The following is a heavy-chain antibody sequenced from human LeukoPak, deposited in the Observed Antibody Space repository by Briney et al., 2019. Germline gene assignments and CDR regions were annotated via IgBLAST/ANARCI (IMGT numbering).Heavy chain of an antibody. CDR3: ASESTYYYDSSGLAHY. Sequence: SETLSLTCTVSGYSISSGYYWGWIRQPPGKGLEWIGSIYHSGSTYYNPSLKSRVTISVDTSKNQFSLKLSSVTAADTAVYYCASESTYYYDSSGLAHYWGQGTLVTVSS. V-gene: IGHV4-38-2*02. J-gene: IGHJ4*02. CDR2: IYHSGST. D-gene: IGHD3-22*01. CDR1: GYSISSGYY.